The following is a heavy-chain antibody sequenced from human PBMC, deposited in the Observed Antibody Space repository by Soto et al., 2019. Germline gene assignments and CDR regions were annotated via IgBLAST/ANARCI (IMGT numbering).Heavy chain of an antibody. V-gene: IGHV4-30-2*01. CDR2: SYPSGSS. J-gene: IGHJ4*02. Sequence: QLQLQESGSGLVKPSQTLSLTCAVSGGSISSGGYSWRWIRQPPGKGLEWIGYSYPSGSSYYNPSLKSRATIQVDRSKHQYSLKLSSATAADTAVYYCAAGGGLPRYYWGQVTLVTVSS. D-gene: IGHD5-12*01. CDR1: GGSISSGGYS. CDR3: AAGGGLPRYY.